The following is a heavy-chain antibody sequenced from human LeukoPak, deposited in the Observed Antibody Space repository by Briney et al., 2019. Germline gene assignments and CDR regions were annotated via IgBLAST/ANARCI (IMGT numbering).Heavy chain of an antibody. J-gene: IGHJ3*01. CDR3: ISWISRDGLKA. CDR2: GYGATR. D-gene: IGHD2-2*03. V-gene: IGHV3-49*04. CDR1: GFIFADYS. Sequence: GGSLRLSCTAPGFIFADYSMSWVRQAPGKGLEWVGFGYGATREYAAAVKGRFIISRDDSKRIAYLQMNSLKTEDTAVYYCISWISRDGLKAWGQGTMVTVPS.